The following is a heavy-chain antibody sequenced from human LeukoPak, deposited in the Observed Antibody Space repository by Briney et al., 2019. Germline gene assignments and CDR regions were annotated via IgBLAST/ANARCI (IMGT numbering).Heavy chain of an antibody. J-gene: IGHJ5*02. CDR1: GVSTTTSSYY. V-gene: IGHV4-31*03. D-gene: IGHD1-14*01. CDR2: IYYSGST. CDR3: ARDRHTTSWAFDP. Sequence: SETLSLTCTVSGVSTTTSSYYWGWIRQHPGKGLEWIGYIYYSGSTYYNPSLKSRGTISVDTSKNQFSLRLTSVTAADTAVYYCARDRHTTSWAFDPWGQGTLVTVSS.